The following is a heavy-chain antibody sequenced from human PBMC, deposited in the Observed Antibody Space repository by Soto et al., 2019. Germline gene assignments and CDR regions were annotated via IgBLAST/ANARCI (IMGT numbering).Heavy chain of an antibody. V-gene: IGHV4-4*02. CDR1: GGSIRSNNW. CDR2: IFQSGST. Sequence: PSETLSLTCAVSGGSIRSNNWWSWVRQPPGKGLEWTGEIFQSGSTNNNPSLKTRVTISVDKSKNQFSLKLSSVTAADTAVYYCARGGGIVVVTAPYDHWGQGTLVTVSS. CDR3: ARGGGIVVVTAPYDH. D-gene: IGHD2-21*02. J-gene: IGHJ4*02.